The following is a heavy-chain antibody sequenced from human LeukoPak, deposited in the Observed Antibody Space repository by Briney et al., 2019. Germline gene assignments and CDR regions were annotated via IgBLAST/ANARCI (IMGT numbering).Heavy chain of an antibody. CDR2: MNPNSGNT. CDR1: GYTFTSYD. Sequence: ASVKVSCKASGYTFTSYDINWVRQATGQGLEWMGWMNPNSGNTGYAQKFQGRVTMTRNTSISTAYMELSSLRSEDTAVYYCARGHGGDILTGYQSDYWGQGTLVTVSS. D-gene: IGHD3-9*01. J-gene: IGHJ4*02. V-gene: IGHV1-8*01. CDR3: ARGHGGDILTGYQSDY.